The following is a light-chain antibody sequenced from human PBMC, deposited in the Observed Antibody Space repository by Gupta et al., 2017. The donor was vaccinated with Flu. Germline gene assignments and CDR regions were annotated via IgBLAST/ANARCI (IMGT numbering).Light chain of an antibody. CDR2: KAS. Sequence: DIQMTQSPSTLSASIGDRVTITCRATQNIGNWLAWYQQKPGKAPKVLIYKASNLESGVPSRFSGSGSGTEFTLTISGLQPVDFATYYCQQYNSKSWTFGQGTKVEIK. J-gene: IGKJ1*01. V-gene: IGKV1-5*03. CDR1: QNIGNW. CDR3: QQYNSKSWT.